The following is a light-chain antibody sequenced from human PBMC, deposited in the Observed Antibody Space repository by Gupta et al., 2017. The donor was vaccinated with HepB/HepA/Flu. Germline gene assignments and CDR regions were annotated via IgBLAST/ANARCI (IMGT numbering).Light chain of an antibody. CDR3: QQYSTWPPGT. CDR2: GAS. V-gene: IGKV3-15*01. J-gene: IGKJ1*01. CDR1: LRVSSN. Sequence: EIVMTQSPATLSVSPGERATLSCRASLRVSSNLAWFQQKPGQAPRLLIYGASTRATGIPARFSGRGSGTEFTLTISSLQSEDFAVYYCQQYSTWPPGTFGQGTKVEIK.